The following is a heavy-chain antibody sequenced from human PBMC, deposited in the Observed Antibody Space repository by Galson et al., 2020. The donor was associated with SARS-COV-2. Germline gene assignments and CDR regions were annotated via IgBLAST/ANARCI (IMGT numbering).Heavy chain of an antibody. D-gene: IGHD5-18*01. Sequence: GESLKISCAASGFTFSSYSMNWVRQAPGKGLEWVSSISSSSSYIYYADSVKGRFTISRDNAKNSLYLQMNSLRAEDTAVYYCARDPGYSYGTGILDYWGQGTLVTVSS. J-gene: IGHJ4*02. CDR2: ISSSSSYI. CDR3: ARDPGYSYGTGILDY. V-gene: IGHV3-21*01. CDR1: GFTFSSYS.